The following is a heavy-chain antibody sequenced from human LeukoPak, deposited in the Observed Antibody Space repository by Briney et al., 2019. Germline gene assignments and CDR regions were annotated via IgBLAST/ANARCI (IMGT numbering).Heavy chain of an antibody. D-gene: IGHD3-16*02. Sequence: ASVKVSCKASGDNFSSYVLTWVRQAPGQGLEWMGRIIPTFDVANFAQKFKGRVSITADKSTNTAHLELSNLSSEDTAVYYCTREGVYSPDPSSYHRLPFDIWGKGTVVIVSS. CDR2: IIPTFDVA. J-gene: IGHJ3*02. V-gene: IGHV1-69*04. CDR3: TREGVYSPDPSSYHRLPFDI. CDR1: GDNFSSYV.